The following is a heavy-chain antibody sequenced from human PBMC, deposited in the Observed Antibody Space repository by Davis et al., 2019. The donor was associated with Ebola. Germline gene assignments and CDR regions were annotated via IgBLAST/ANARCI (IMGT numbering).Heavy chain of an antibody. CDR3: ARAPYYYDSSGYYSTYAFDI. V-gene: IGHV1-8*01. Sequence: ASVKVSCKASGYTFTSYDINWVRQATGQGLEWMGWMNPNSGNTGYAQKFQGRVTMTRNTSISTAYMELSSLRSEDTAVYYCARAPYYYDSSGYYSTYAFDIWGQGTMVTVSS. CDR1: GYTFTSYD. J-gene: IGHJ3*02. CDR2: MNPNSGNT. D-gene: IGHD3-22*01.